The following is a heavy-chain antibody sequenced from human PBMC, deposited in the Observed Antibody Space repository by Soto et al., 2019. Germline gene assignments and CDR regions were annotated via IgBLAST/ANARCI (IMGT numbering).Heavy chain of an antibody. J-gene: IGHJ5*02. CDR3: ARDCWRSYSFDS. CDR2: IIPVFGTA. V-gene: IGHV1-69*01. CDR1: GGGFRNYA. D-gene: IGHD1-26*01. Sequence: QVQLVHSGAEVKKPGSFVKVSCKASGGGFRNYAINWVRQAPGQGLVWMGGIIPVFGTADYRQKFQGRVTITADEHTTTADMEMTSVKTEETAVYFCARDCWRSYSFDSCGQG.